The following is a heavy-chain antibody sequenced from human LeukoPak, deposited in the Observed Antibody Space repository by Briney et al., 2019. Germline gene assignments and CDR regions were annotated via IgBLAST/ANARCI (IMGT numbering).Heavy chain of an antibody. CDR2: IYYSGST. V-gene: IGHV4-59*01. Sequence: SETLSLTCTVSGGSISNYYWSWIRQPPEKGLEWIGYIYYSGSTNYNPSLKSRVTISVDTSKNQFSLKLTSVTAADTAVYYCARDVIASVGGDVSYYGMDVWGQGTTVTASS. J-gene: IGHJ6*02. CDR1: GGSISNYY. D-gene: IGHD6-13*01. CDR3: ARDVIASVGGDVSYYGMDV.